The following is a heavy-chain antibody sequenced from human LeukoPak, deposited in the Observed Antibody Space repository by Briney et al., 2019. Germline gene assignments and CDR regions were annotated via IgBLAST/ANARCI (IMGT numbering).Heavy chain of an antibody. J-gene: IGHJ6*03. CDR2: ISSGNT. D-gene: IGHD4-17*01. CDR3: ARIDYGDYNFYYYYMDV. CDR1: GDSVSSYY. Sequence: SETLSLTCSVSGDSVSSYYWSWIRQPPGKGLEWIGYISSGNTNYNPSLKSRVTISVDTSKNQFSLSLNSVTAADTAVYYCARIDYGDYNFYYYYMDVWGKRTTVTVSS. V-gene: IGHV4-59*02.